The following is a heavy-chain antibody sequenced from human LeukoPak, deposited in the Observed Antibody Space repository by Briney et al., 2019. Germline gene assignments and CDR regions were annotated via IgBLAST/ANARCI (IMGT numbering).Heavy chain of an antibody. V-gene: IGHV3-30*18. J-gene: IGHJ4*02. CDR1: GFTFTSYA. CDR3: AKDRAYYDTGGLLDY. Sequence: GGSLRLSCTTSGFTFTSYAMHWVRQTPGKGLEWVAIISYDGSNEYYADSVKGRFTISRDNSKNTVSLQMNSLRAEDTAVYYCAKDRAYYDTGGLLDYWGQGTLVTVSS. CDR2: ISYDGSNE. D-gene: IGHD3-22*01.